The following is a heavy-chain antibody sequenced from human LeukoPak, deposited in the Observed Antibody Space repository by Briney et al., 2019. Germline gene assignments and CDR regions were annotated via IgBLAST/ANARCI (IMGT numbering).Heavy chain of an antibody. CDR3: ARGRRQGRCSSTSCYSYYFDY. D-gene: IGHD2-2*01. CDR1: GYTFTSYD. J-gene: IGHJ4*02. CDR2: INPNSGNT. V-gene: IGHV1-8*03. Sequence: ASVKVSCKASGYTFTSYDINWVRQAPGQGLEWMGWINPNSGNTGYAQKFQGRVTITRNTSISTAYMELSSLRSEDTAVYYCARGRRQGRCSSTSCYSYYFDYWGQGTLVTVSS.